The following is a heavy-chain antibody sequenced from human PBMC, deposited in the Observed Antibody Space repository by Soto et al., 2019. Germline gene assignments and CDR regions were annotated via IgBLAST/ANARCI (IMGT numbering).Heavy chain of an antibody. CDR1: GGSFSVYY. CDR3: AKFKNYYYYGLDV. Sequence: SETLSLTCTVYGGSFSVYYWTWIRHPPGKGLEWIGSINQSGSTTYNPSPKSRVTISVDTSKNQFSLSLSSVTAADTSVYYCAKFKNYYYYGLDVWGQGTTVTVSS. J-gene: IGHJ6*02. V-gene: IGHV4-34*01. CDR2: INQSGST.